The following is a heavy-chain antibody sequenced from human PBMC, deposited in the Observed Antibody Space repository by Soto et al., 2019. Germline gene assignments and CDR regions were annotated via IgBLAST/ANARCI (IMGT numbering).Heavy chain of an antibody. CDR2: IYYSGST. D-gene: IGHD4-17*01. J-gene: IGHJ6*02. CDR3: ARWQGDDYGDYTGGMDV. Sequence: SETLSLTCTVSGGSIISGYYYWSWMRQPPGKGLEWIGYIYYSGSTYYNPSLKSRVTISVDTSKNQFSLKLSSVTAADTAVYYCARWQGDDYGDYTGGMDVWGQGPRVTASS. CDR1: GGSIISGYYY. V-gene: IGHV4-30-4*01.